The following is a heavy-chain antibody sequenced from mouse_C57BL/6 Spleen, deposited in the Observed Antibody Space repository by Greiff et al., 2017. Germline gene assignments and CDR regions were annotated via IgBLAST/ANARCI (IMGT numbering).Heavy chain of an antibody. V-gene: IGHV1-76*01. Sequence: VQLQESGAELVRPGAPVKLSCKASGYPFTDSYINWVKQRPGQGLEWIARIYPGSGNTYYNEKFKGKAPLTAEKSSSTAYMQLSSLTSEDSAVYFCARDGMGDYWGQGTSVTVAS. CDR1: GYPFTDSY. J-gene: IGHJ4*01. CDR2: IYPGSGNT. D-gene: IGHD1-1*01. CDR3: ARDGMGDY.